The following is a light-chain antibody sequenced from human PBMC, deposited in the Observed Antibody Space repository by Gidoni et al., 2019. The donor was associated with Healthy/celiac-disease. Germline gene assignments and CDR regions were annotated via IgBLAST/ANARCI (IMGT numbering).Light chain of an antibody. CDR1: SSNIGNNA. CDR2: YDV. CDR3: AAWDDSLNAWV. J-gene: IGLJ3*02. Sequence: QSVLTQPPSVSEAPRQRVTIPCSGSSSNIGNNAVNWYQQLPGKAPKLLIYYDVLLPSGVSDRFSGSKSGTSASLAISGLQSEDEADYYCAAWDDSLNAWVFGGGTKLTVL. V-gene: IGLV1-36*01.